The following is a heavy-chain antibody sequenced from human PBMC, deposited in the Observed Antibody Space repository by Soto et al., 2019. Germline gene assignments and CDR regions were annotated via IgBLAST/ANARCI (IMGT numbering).Heavy chain of an antibody. Sequence: EVQVVDSGGGLVKPGGSLRLSCAASGFTFSTYTMNWVRQAPGKGLEWVSYISSSSNYIYYADSVKGRFTISRDNAKNSLYLQMNSRRAEDTAVYYCARGYIAMDYWGQGTLVTVSS. V-gene: IGHV3-21*01. D-gene: IGHD2-21*01. J-gene: IGHJ4*02. CDR1: GFTFSTYT. CDR3: ARGYIAMDY. CDR2: ISSSSNYI.